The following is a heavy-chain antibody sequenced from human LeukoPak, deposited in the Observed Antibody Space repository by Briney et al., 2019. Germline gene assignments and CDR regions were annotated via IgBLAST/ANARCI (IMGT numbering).Heavy chain of an antibody. Sequence: GRSLRLSCAASGFTFSSYAMHWVRQAPGKGLEWVAVISYDRSNKYYADSVKGRFTISRDNSKNTLYLQMNSLRAEDTAVYYCARDWTTVTSLDYWGQGTLVTVSS. V-gene: IGHV3-30-3*01. CDR1: GFTFSSYA. CDR2: ISYDRSNK. J-gene: IGHJ4*02. D-gene: IGHD4-17*01. CDR3: ARDWTTVTSLDY.